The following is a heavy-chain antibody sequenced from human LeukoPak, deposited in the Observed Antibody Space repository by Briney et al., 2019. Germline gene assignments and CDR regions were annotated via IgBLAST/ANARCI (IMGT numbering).Heavy chain of an antibody. J-gene: IGHJ3*02. CDR1: GFTFSSYA. V-gene: IGHV3-30-3*01. CDR2: ISYDGSNK. CDR3: AKDYNSRDAFDI. D-gene: IGHD5-24*01. Sequence: GGSLRLSCAASGFTFSSYAMHWVRQAPGKGLEWVAVISYDGSNKYYADSVKGRFTISRDNSKNTLYLQMNSLRAEDTAVYYCAKDYNSRDAFDIWGQGTMVTVSS.